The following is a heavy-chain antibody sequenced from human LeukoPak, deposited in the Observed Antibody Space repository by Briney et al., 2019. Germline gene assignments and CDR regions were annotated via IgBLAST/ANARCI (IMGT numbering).Heavy chain of an antibody. CDR3: ARDNAYMFDY. J-gene: IGHJ4*02. CDR1: GFTFSSYW. V-gene: IGHV3-74*03. D-gene: IGHD5-24*01. CDR2: INTNGNSA. Sequence: GGSLRLSCAVSGFTFSSYWMNWVRQVPGKGLVWVAHINTNGNSATYADFVKGRFTISRDNAKSTLYLQMNDLRAEDAAVYYCARDNAYMFDYWGQGTLVAVSS.